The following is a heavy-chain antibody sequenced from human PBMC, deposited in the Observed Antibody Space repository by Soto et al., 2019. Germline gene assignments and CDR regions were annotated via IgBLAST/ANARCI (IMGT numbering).Heavy chain of an antibody. D-gene: IGHD6-19*01. CDR3: TTDGRGWYFDVFDY. V-gene: IGHV3-15*01. Sequence: EVQLVESGGGLVKPGGSLRLSCADSGFTFSNAWMSWVRQAPGKGLEWVGRIKSKTDGGTTDYAAPVKGRFTISRDDSKNTLYLQMNSLKTEDTAVYYCTTDGRGWYFDVFDYWGQGTLVTVSS. J-gene: IGHJ4*02. CDR1: GFTFSNAW. CDR2: IKSKTDGGTT.